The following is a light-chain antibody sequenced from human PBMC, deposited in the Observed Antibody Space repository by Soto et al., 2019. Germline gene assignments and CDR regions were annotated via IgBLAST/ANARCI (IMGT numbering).Light chain of an antibody. V-gene: IGKV3-15*01. CDR1: QSVSRN. Sequence: EIVMTQSPATLSVSPGERATLSCRASQSVSRNLAWYQQKLGQAPRLLIYGASTRATGILARFSGSGSGTEFTITISSLQSEDFAVYYCHQYNKWPPLHTFGQGTKLEIK. CDR3: HQYNKWPPLHT. CDR2: GAS. J-gene: IGKJ2*01.